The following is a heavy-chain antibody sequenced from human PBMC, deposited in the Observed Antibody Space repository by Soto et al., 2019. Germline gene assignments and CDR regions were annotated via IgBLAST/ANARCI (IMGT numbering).Heavy chain of an antibody. CDR2: MNPNSGNT. CDR3: ARDHSSGWYGQYYYYGMDV. V-gene: IGHV1-8*01. Sequence: QVQLVQSGAEVKKPGASVKVSCKASGYTFTSYDINWVRQATGQGLEWMGWMNPNSGNTGYAQKFQGRVTTTRNTSISTAYMERSSLRSEDTAVYYCARDHSSGWYGQYYYYGMDVWGQGTTVTVSS. J-gene: IGHJ6*02. D-gene: IGHD6-19*01. CDR1: GYTFTSYD.